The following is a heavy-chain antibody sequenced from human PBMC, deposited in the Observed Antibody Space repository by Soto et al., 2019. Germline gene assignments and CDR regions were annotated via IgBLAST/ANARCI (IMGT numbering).Heavy chain of an antibody. CDR3: ASDLDTMVRGVTQN. J-gene: IGHJ4*02. Sequence: QVQLVQSVAEVKKPGASVKVSCKASGYTFTSYGIRWVRQAPGQGLEWMGWISAYNGNTNYAQKLQGGVTMTTDTSTSTAYMELRSLRSDDTAVYYCASDLDTMVRGVTQNWGQGPLVTVSS. D-gene: IGHD3-10*01. CDR1: GYTFTSYG. V-gene: IGHV1-18*04. CDR2: ISAYNGNT.